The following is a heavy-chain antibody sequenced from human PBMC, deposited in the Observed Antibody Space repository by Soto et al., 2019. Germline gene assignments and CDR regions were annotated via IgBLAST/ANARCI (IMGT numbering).Heavy chain of an antibody. D-gene: IGHD3-10*01. CDR1: GASISSGGFH. Sequence: SETLSLTCAVSGASISSGGFHWGWIRQPPGQGLEWIGSLYSGSTYYNPSVKSRVTISADTSKSEFSLRLTSVTAADTAVYYCARRGSGHTFDYWGQGTLVTVSS. CDR3: ARRGSGHTFDY. CDR2: LYSGST. J-gene: IGHJ4*02. V-gene: IGHV4-39*01.